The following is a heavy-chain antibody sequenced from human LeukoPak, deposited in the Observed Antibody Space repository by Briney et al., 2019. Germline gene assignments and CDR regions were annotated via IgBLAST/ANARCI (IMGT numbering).Heavy chain of an antibody. CDR3: ARGAEGHNYGEFDR. D-gene: IGHD5-18*01. J-gene: IGHJ5*02. V-gene: IGHV3-74*01. Sequence: GGSLRLSCAASGFTFSTHWMHWVCQAPGKGLVWVSRIKFDGSSTTYADSEKGRFTISRDNAKNTLYLQMNSLRAEDTAVYYCARGAEGHNYGEFDRWGQGTLVTVSS. CDR2: IKFDGSST. CDR1: GFTFSTHW.